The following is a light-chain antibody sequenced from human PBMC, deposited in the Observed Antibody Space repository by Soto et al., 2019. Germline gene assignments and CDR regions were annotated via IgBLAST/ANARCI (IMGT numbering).Light chain of an antibody. CDR2: GAS. V-gene: IGKV3-15*01. CDR3: QQYNNWPPIT. CDR1: QSVSSN. Sequence: EIVMTQPPATLSVSPGERATLSCRASQSVSSNLAWYQQKPAQAPRLLIFGASTRATGIPARFSGSGSGTEFTLNISSLQSEDFAVYYCQQYNNWPPITVGPGTRLDIK. J-gene: IGKJ5*01.